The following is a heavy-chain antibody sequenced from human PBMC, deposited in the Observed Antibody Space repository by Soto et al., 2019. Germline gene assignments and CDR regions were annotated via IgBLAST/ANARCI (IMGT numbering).Heavy chain of an antibody. CDR3: ARDQSIMGATTNFDY. D-gene: IGHD1-26*01. Sequence: LGKVSFEASGYPFQNTIMHWLRQAPGPGLEWLGVISPSDGSTNYAQRFQDRVTMTRDTSTRTVYMDLSRLRSEDTAIYYCARDQSIMGATTNFDYWGQGTRVNVSA. J-gene: IGHJ4*02. V-gene: IGHV1-46*02. CDR1: GYPFQNTI. CDR2: ISPSDGST.